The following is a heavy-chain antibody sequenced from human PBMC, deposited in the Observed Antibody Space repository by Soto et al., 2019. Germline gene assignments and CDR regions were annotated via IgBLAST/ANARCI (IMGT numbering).Heavy chain of an antibody. CDR3: ARAIHYYDSSGYLDY. D-gene: IGHD3-22*01. J-gene: IGHJ4*02. Sequence: SETLSLTCTVSGGSISSSSYYWGWIRQPPGKGLEWIGSIYYSGSTYYNPSLKSRVTISVDTSKNQFSLKLSSVTAADTAVYYCARAIHYYDSSGYLDYWGQGTLVTVSS. V-gene: IGHV4-39*07. CDR1: GGSISSSSYY. CDR2: IYYSGST.